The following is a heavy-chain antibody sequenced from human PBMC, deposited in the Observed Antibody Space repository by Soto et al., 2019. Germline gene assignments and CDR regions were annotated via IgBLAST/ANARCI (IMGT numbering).Heavy chain of an antibody. CDR1: GYTFTSQA. CDR3: ARGITLPTPLDY. V-gene: IGHV1-3*01. D-gene: IGHD1-20*01. CDR2: INAGNGNT. Sequence: APTKGSSKASGYTFTSQAMHSVRQAPGQRLEWMGWINAGNGNTKYSQKFQGRVTITRDTSASTAYMELSSLRSEDTAVYYCARGITLPTPLDYWGQGTLVTVSS. J-gene: IGHJ4*02.